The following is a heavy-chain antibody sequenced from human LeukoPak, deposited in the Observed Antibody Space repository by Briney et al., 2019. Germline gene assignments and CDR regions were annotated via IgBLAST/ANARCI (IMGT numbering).Heavy chain of an antibody. V-gene: IGHV1-46*01. CDR2: INPSGGST. Sequence: ASVKVSCKASGYTFTSYYMHWVRQAPGQGLEWMGIINPSGGSTSYAQKFQGRVTMTRDTSTSTVYMELSSLRSEDTAVYYCARPSNPSLITMVRGVNGMDVWGQGTTVTVSS. CDR1: GYTFTSYY. CDR3: ARPSNPSLITMVRGVNGMDV. D-gene: IGHD3-10*01. J-gene: IGHJ6*02.